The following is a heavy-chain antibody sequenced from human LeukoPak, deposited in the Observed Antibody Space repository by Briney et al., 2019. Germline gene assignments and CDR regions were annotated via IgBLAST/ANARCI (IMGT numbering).Heavy chain of an antibody. D-gene: IGHD6-6*01. CDR1: GGSISSYY. CDR2: IYYSGST. CDR3: ARVSSIAARRKDY. J-gene: IGHJ4*02. Sequence: SETLSLTCTVSGGSISSYYWSWIRQPPGKGLEWIGYIYYSGSTNYNPSLKSRVTISVDTSKNQFSLKLSSVTAADTAVYYCARVSSIAARRKDYWGQGTLVTVSS. V-gene: IGHV4-59*08.